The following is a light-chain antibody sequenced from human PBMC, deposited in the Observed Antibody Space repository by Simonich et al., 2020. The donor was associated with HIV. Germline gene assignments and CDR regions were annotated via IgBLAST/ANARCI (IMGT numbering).Light chain of an antibody. CDR2: AAS. CDR3: QQANSFPLT. V-gene: IGKV1-39*01. J-gene: IGKJ4*01. CDR1: QSISSY. Sequence: DIQMTQSPSSLSASVGDRVTITCRASQSISSYLNWYQQKPWKAPKLLIYAASSLQSGVPSRFSGSGSGTDFTLTISSLQPEDFATYYCQQANSFPLTFGGGTKVEIK.